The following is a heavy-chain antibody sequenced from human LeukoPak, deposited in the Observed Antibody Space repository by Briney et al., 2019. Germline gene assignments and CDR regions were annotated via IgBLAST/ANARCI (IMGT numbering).Heavy chain of an antibody. D-gene: IGHD3-16*01. CDR1: GYTLTSYY. V-gene: IGHV1-46*01. CDR3: ARDPGLYSPTEYYFDY. Sequence: EASVKVSCKASGYTLTSYYMHWVRQAPGQGLEWMGIINPSGGSTSYAQKFQGRVTMTRDTSTSTVYMELSSLRSEDTAVYYCARDPGLYSPTEYYFDYWGQGTLVTVSS. J-gene: IGHJ4*02. CDR2: INPSGGST.